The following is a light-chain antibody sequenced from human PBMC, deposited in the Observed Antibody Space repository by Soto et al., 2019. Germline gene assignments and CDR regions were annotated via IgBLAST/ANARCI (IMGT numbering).Light chain of an antibody. Sequence: QSALTQPASVSGSPGQSITISCTGTSSDVGSYNLVSWYQQHPGKAPKLMIYEVSNRPSGVSNRFSGSKSGNTASLTISGLQTEDEADYYCSSYTSGTTRVFGGGTKLTVL. CDR2: EVS. CDR3: SSYTSGTTRV. J-gene: IGLJ3*02. CDR1: SSDVGSYNL. V-gene: IGLV2-14*02.